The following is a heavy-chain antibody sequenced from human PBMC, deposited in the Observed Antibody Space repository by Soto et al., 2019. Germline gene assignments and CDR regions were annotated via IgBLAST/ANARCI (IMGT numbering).Heavy chain of an antibody. CDR1: GFAFSTYG. Sequence: QVYLVESGGGVVQPGRSLRLSCAASGFAFSTYGAHWVRQAPGKRLEWVALISYDGSNEYYADSVKGRFTISRDNSKNTLYLPMNSLGAGDTAVYYCAKEGIAARPYFQHWGEGTLFTVSS. J-gene: IGHJ1*01. D-gene: IGHD6-6*01. CDR2: ISYDGSNE. CDR3: AKEGIAARPYFQH. V-gene: IGHV3-30-3*02.